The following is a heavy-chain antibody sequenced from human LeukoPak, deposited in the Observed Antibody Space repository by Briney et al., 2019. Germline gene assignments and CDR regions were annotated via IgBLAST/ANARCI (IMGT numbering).Heavy chain of an antibody. Sequence: GESLKISCQGSGYSFTSYWIGWVRQMPGKGLEWMGIIYPGDSDTRYSPSFQGQVTISADKSISTAYLQWSSLKASDTAMYYCARGRTDTAMAQDAFDIWGQGTMVTVSS. D-gene: IGHD5-18*01. J-gene: IGHJ3*02. CDR1: GYSFTSYW. CDR2: IYPGDSDT. CDR3: ARGRTDTAMAQDAFDI. V-gene: IGHV5-51*01.